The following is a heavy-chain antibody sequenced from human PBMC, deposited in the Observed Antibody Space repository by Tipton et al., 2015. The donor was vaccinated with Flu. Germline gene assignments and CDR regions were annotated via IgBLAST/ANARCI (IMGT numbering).Heavy chain of an antibody. CDR2: IYPGDSDT. J-gene: IGHJ4*01. V-gene: IGHV5-51*03. Sequence: QLVQSGAEVKKPGESLKISCKASGYSFTRHWIAWVRQMPGKDLEWMGIIYPGDSDTRYSPSFQGQVTISADDSISSAYLQWNSLKASDTAIYYCARSSGNYFEIDAMDGWGQGTLLNVSS. D-gene: IGHD1-26*01. CDR3: ARSSGNYFEIDAMDG. CDR1: GYSFTRHW.